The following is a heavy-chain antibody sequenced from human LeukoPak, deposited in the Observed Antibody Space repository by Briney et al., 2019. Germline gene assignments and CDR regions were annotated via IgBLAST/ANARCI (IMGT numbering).Heavy chain of an antibody. Sequence: SETLSLTCAVYGGSFSGYYWSWIRQPPGKGLEWIGEINHSGSTNYNPSLKSRVTISVDTSKNQSSLKLSSVTAADTAVYYCARGRRQYYYDSNWFDPWGQGTLVTVSS. D-gene: IGHD3-22*01. CDR2: INHSGST. CDR3: ARGRRQYYYDSNWFDP. CDR1: GGSFSGYY. V-gene: IGHV4-34*01. J-gene: IGHJ5*02.